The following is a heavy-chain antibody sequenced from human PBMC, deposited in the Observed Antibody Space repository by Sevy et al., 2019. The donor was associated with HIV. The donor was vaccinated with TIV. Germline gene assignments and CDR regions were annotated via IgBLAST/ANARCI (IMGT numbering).Heavy chain of an antibody. CDR1: GGSISSYY. J-gene: IGHJ4*02. Sequence: SETLSLTCTVSGGSISSYYWSWIRQPAGKGLEWIGRIYTSGSTNYSPSLKSRVTMSVDTSKNQFSLKLSSVTAADTAVYYCARGRGPKLIGYFDYWGQGTLVTVSS. V-gene: IGHV4-4*07. D-gene: IGHD1-1*01. CDR2: IYTSGST. CDR3: ARGRGPKLIGYFDY.